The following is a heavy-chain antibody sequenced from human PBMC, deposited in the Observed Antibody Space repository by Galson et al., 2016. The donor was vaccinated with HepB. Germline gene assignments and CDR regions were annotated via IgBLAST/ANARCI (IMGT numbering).Heavy chain of an antibody. CDR3: ARDHSGTMGYYYYYGMDV. Sequence: SVKVSCKASEGTLSSHAISWVRQAPGQGLEWMGGIIPIFGTTNYAQKFQGRVTIAADVPTNTVYMELSSLRSEDTAVYYCARDHSGTMGYYYYYGMDVWGQGTTVTVSS. J-gene: IGHJ6*02. CDR1: EGTLSSHA. D-gene: IGHD5-12*01. CDR2: IIPIFGTT. V-gene: IGHV1-69*13.